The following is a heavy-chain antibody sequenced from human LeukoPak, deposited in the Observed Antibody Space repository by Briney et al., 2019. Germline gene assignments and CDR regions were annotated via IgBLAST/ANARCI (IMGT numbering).Heavy chain of an antibody. CDR3: AGKTVVTDYYYYGMDV. J-gene: IGHJ6*02. V-gene: IGHV4-59*01. CDR1: GGSISSYY. Sequence: SETLSLACTVSGGSISSYYWSWIRQPPGKGLEWIGYIYYSGSTNYNPSLKSRVTISVDTSKNQFSLKLSSVTAADTAMYYCAGKTVVTDYYYYGMDVWGQGTTVTVSS. CDR2: IYYSGST. D-gene: IGHD4-23*01.